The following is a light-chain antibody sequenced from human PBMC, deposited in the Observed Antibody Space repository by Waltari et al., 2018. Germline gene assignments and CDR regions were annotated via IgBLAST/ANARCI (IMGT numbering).Light chain of an antibody. CDR3: SSYTTSSAPGV. CDR2: EVS. CDR1: DSDVGAYDF. Sequence: QSALTQPASVSGSPGQSITISCSGTDSDVGAYDFVSWYQQHPGKAPHLIISEVSNRPSGISHRFSASKSGNTASLTISGLQAEDEADYYCSSYTTSSAPGVFGTGTRVTVL. V-gene: IGLV2-14*01. J-gene: IGLJ1*01.